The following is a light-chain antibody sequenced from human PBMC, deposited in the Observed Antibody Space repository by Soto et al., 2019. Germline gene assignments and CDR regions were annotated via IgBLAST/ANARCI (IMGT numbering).Light chain of an antibody. CDR2: SNN. J-gene: IGLJ1*01. CDR3: AARDLYLNAYG. V-gene: IGLV1-44*01. Sequence: QSVLTQPPSASGTPGQRVTISCSGSSSNIGSNTVNWYQQLPGTAPKLLIYSNNQRPSGVPDRFSGSKSGTSASLAISGLQSEDEADYYGAARDLYLNAYGCGTETKVT. CDR1: SSNIGSNT.